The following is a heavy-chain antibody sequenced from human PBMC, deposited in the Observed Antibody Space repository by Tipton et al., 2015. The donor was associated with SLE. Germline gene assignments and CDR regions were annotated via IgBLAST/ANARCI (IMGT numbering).Heavy chain of an antibody. CDR2: ISWNSGSI. CDR3: ARDPAARRGMDV. CDR1: GFTFDDYA. V-gene: IGHV3-9*01. Sequence: SLRLSCAASGFTFDDYAMHWVRQAPGKGLEWVSGISWNSGSIGYADSVKGRFTISRDNAKNSLYLQMNSLRAEDTAVYYCARDPAARRGMDVWGQGTTVTVSS. D-gene: IGHD6-6*01. J-gene: IGHJ6*02.